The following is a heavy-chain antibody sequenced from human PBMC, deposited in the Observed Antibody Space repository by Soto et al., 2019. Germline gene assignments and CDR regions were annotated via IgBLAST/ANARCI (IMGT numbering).Heavy chain of an antibody. J-gene: IGHJ4*02. D-gene: IGHD2-2*01. CDR2: MYHSGST. CDR1: GGSISSGGYS. V-gene: IGHV4-30-2*01. CDR3: ARVPDY. Sequence: QLQLQESGSGLVKPSQTLSLTCAVSGGSISSGGYSWSWIRQPPGKGLEWIGYMYHSGSTYYNPSLQRRVTISIDRSKNQFSLKLSSVTAADPAVYYCARVPDYWGQGILVTVSS.